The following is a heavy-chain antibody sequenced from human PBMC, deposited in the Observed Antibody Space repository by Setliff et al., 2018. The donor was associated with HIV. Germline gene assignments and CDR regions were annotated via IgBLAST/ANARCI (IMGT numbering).Heavy chain of an antibody. CDR1: GFTFSNSW. V-gene: IGHV3-74*01. Sequence: PGGSLRLSCAASGFTFSNSWMHWVRQAPGKGLVWVSRINTDGSTTTYADSVKGRFTISRDNAKSTLYLQMNSLRAEDTAVYYCARVISGYSYGYDYWGQGTLVTVSS. D-gene: IGHD5-18*01. CDR2: INTDGSTT. CDR3: ARVISGYSYGYDY. J-gene: IGHJ4*02.